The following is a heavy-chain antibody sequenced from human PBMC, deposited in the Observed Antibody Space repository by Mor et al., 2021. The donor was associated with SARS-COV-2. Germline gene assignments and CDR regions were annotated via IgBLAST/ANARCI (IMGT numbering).Heavy chain of an antibody. V-gene: IGHV4-59*01. Sequence: KSRVTISVDTSKNQFSLKLSSVTAADTAVYYCARVLDDSSGYYLVKFGAFDIWGQGTMVTVSS. J-gene: IGHJ3*02. D-gene: IGHD3-22*01. CDR3: ARVLDDSSGYYLVKFGAFDI.